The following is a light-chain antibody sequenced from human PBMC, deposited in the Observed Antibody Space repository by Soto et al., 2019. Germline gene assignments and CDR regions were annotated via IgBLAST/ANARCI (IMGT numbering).Light chain of an antibody. CDR1: QSVSSIY. CDR3: QQYGSSALT. J-gene: IGKJ4*01. Sequence: EIVLTQSPGTLSLYQGERATLSCRASQSVSSIYLAWYQQKPGQAPRLLIYGASSRATGIPDRFSGSGSGTDFTLTISRLEPEDFAVYYCQQYGSSALTFGGGTKVDI. V-gene: IGKV3-20*01. CDR2: GAS.